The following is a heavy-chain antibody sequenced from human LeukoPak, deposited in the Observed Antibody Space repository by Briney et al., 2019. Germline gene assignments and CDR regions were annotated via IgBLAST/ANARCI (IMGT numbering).Heavy chain of an antibody. CDR3: AKVPHYYDSSGSDY. Sequence: GGSLRLSCAASGFTFSNYAMGWVRQAPGKGLEWVSTISGSGGSTYYADSVKGRFTISRDNSKNTLYLQMNSLRAEDTAVYYCAKVPHYYDSSGSDYWGQGTLVTVSS. CDR1: GFTFSNYA. J-gene: IGHJ4*02. D-gene: IGHD3-22*01. CDR2: ISGSGGST. V-gene: IGHV3-23*01.